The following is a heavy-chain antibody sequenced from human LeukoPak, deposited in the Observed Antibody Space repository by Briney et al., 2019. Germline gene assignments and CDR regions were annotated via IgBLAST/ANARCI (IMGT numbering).Heavy chain of an antibody. V-gene: IGHV3-7*01. J-gene: IGHJ4*02. Sequence: GGSLRLSCAASGFTFSSYWMSWVRQAPGKELEWVANVKQDGSEKYYVDSVKGRFTISRDNAKNSLYLQMNSLRAEDTAVYYCARDYDFWSGYYPLFDYWGQGTLVAVSS. D-gene: IGHD3-3*01. CDR1: GFTFSSYW. CDR2: VKQDGSEK. CDR3: ARDYDFWSGYYPLFDY.